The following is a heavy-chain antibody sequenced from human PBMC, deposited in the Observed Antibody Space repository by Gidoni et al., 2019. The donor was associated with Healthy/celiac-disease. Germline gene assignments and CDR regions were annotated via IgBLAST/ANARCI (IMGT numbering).Heavy chain of an antibody. CDR3: ARRWQQLAKGPLDY. J-gene: IGHJ4*02. V-gene: IGHV3-7*01. CDR2: IKQDGSEK. Sequence: EVQLVESGGGLVQPGGSLRLSCAASGFTFSSYWMSWVRQAPGKGLEWVANIKQDGSEKYYVDSVKGRFTISRDNAKNSPYLQMNSLRAEDTAVYYCARRWQQLAKGPLDYWGQGTLVTVSS. D-gene: IGHD6-13*01. CDR1: GFTFSSYW.